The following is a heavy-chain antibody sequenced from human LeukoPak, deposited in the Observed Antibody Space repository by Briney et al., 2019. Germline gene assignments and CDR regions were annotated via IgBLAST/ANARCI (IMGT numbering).Heavy chain of an antibody. D-gene: IGHD3-10*01. CDR1: GGSISSFY. V-gene: IGHV4-59*08. Sequence: SETLSLTCTVSGGSISSFYWRWIPQPPGKGLEWIGYIYYTGSTNYNPSLRSRVTISVDTSKNQFSLKLSSVTAADTAVYYCARFKAGFFYYMDVWGKGTTVTVSS. J-gene: IGHJ6*03. CDR2: IYYTGST. CDR3: ARFKAGFFYYMDV.